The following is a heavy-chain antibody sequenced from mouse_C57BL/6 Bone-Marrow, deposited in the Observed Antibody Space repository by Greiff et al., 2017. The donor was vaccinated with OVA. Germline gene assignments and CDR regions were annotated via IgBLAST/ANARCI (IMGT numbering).Heavy chain of an antibody. V-gene: IGHV1-64*01. CDR3: ARADDYDGPPYWYFDV. J-gene: IGHJ1*03. Sequence: QVQLQQPGAELVKPGASVKLSCKASGYTFTSYWMHWVKQRPGQGLEWIGMIHPNSGSTNYNEKFKSKATLTVDKSSSTAYMQLSSLTSEDSAVYYCARADDYDGPPYWYFDVWGTGTTVTVSS. CDR1: GYTFTSYW. CDR2: IHPNSGST. D-gene: IGHD2-4*01.